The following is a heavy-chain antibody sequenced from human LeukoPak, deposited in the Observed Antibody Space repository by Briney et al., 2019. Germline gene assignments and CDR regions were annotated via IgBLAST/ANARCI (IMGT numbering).Heavy chain of an antibody. CDR3: ARTVLLWFGGQHDAFDI. Sequence: GGSLRLSCAASGFTFSSYEMNWVRQAPGKGLEWVSYISSSGSTIYYADSVKGRFTISRDNAKNPLYLQMNSLRAEDTAVYYCARTVLLWFGGQHDAFDIWGQGTMVTVSS. CDR2: ISSSGSTI. V-gene: IGHV3-48*03. CDR1: GFTFSSYE. J-gene: IGHJ3*02. D-gene: IGHD3-10*01.